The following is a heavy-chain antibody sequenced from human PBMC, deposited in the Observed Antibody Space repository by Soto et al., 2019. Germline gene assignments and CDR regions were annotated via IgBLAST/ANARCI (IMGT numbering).Heavy chain of an antibody. J-gene: IGHJ6*04. CDR3: AATGLPNYDSYGMDV. CDR1: GGTFSSYA. V-gene: IGHV1-69*12. Sequence: QVQLLHSGAEVKKPGSSVKVSCKASGGTFSSYAISWVRQAPGQGLEWMGGIIPIFGSANYAKKFKGRVLITADESTSTAYKELSSLRSEDTAVYYCAATGLPNYDSYGMDVWGRGPTVTFSS. D-gene: IGHD5-18*01. CDR2: IIPIFGSA.